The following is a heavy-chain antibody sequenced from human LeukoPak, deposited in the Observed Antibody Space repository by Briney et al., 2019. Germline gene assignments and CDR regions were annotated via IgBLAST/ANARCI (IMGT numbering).Heavy chain of an antibody. J-gene: IGHJ6*03. V-gene: IGHV3-30*18. D-gene: IGHD6-19*01. Sequence: GGSLRLSCAASGFTFSSYSMNWVRQAPGKGLEWVAVISYDGSNKYYADSVKGRFTISRDNSKNTLYLQMNSLRAEDTAVYYCAKDLRPWLRNYYYMDVWGKGTTVTVSS. CDR3: AKDLRPWLRNYYYMDV. CDR2: ISYDGSNK. CDR1: GFTFSSYS.